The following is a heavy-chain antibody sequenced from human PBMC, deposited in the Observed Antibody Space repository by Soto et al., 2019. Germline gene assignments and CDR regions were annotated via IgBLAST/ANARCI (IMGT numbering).Heavy chain of an antibody. J-gene: IGHJ5*02. CDR3: TKLPWEVAPS. D-gene: IGHD1-26*01. V-gene: IGHV3-21*01. CDR1: GFTFSRVS. CDR2: ISSGSSDT. Sequence: PGGSLRLSCEASGFTFSRVSMNWVRQVPGKGLEWVASISSGSSDTWYADSVKGRFIISRDNARNTVYLQMNSLEAEDTAVYYCTKLPWEVAPSWGQGTLVTVSS.